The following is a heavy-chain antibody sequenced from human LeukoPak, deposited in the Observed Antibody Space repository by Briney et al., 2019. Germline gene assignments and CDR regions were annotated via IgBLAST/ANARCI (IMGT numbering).Heavy chain of an antibody. CDR1: GFTFSSYG. Sequence: GGSLRLSCAASGFTFSSYGMHWVRQAPGKGLEWVAFIRYDGSNKYYADSVKGRFTISRDNSKNTLYLQMNSLRAEDTAVYYCARDNGYYDSSGYYPGYYFDYWGQGTLVTVSS. D-gene: IGHD3-22*01. CDR3: ARDNGYYDSSGYYPGYYFDY. CDR2: IRYDGSNK. V-gene: IGHV3-30*02. J-gene: IGHJ4*02.